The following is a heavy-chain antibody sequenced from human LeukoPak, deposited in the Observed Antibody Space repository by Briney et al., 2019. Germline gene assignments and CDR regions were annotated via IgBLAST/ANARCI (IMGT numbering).Heavy chain of an antibody. V-gene: IGHV3-11*01. J-gene: IGHJ4*02. CDR3: ARDGDWGRYDH. Sequence: PGGSLRLSCAASGFTFSDYYMSWIRQAPGKGLERVSYMSSSGSTIYYADSVKGRFTIYRDNSKNTLYLQMNSLRAEDTAVYYCARDGDWGRYDHWGQGTPVIVSS. CDR1: GFTFSDYY. CDR2: MSSSGSTI. D-gene: IGHD7-27*01.